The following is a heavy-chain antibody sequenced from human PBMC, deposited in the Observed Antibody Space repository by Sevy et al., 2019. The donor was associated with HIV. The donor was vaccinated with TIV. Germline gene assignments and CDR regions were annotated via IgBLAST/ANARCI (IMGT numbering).Heavy chain of an antibody. D-gene: IGHD4-4*01. CDR2: IYPDDSDT. CDR3: ARRVPHGLHDYYGIDV. Sequence: GESLKISCQTSGYNFPTYWVVWVRQKPGKGLEWMGIIYPDDSDTRYSPSFQGQVIISADKSINTAYLQWSSLKASDTAISYCARRVPHGLHDYYGIDVWGQGTTVTVSS. V-gene: IGHV5-51*01. CDR1: GYNFPTYW. J-gene: IGHJ6*02.